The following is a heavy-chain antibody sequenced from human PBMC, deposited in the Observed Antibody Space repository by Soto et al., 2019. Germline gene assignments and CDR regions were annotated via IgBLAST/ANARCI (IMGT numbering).Heavy chain of an antibody. V-gene: IGHV2-5*02. CDR2: IYWDDDK. D-gene: IGHD1-26*01. CDR1: GFSLSTNGVG. Sequence: QITLQESAPVLVRPTEPLMLTCTYSGFSLSTNGVGVGWIRQPPGKALEWLAVIYWDDDKRYMPSLQNRLTITMDATRNQVVLEMTHMPPVDTGTYYCAHGLRQSGRSWDSGAFDIWGHGTVVAVS. CDR3: AHGLRQSGRSWDSGAFDI. J-gene: IGHJ3*02.